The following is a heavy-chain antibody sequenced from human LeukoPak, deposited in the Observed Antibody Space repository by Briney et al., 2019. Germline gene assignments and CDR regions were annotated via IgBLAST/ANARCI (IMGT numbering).Heavy chain of an antibody. J-gene: IGHJ3*02. V-gene: IGHV4-4*02. CDR1: GGSISSSNW. CDR2: IYHSGST. Sequence: SETLSLTCAVSGGSISSSNWWSWVRQPPGKGLEWIGEIYHSGSTNYNPSLKSRVTISVDKSKNQFSLKLSSVTAADTAVYYCARDSYDILTGSHDAFDIWGQGTMVTVSS. CDR3: ARDSYDILTGSHDAFDI. D-gene: IGHD3-9*01.